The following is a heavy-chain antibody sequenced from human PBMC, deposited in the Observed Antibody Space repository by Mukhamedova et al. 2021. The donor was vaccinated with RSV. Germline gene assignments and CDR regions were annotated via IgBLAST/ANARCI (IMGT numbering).Heavy chain of an antibody. J-gene: IGHJ6*03. CDR2: ISSSSSTI. CDR3: ARGDRYQLLEAYYYYYYYMDV. Sequence: QSTWGGLEWVSYISSSSSTIYYADSVKGRFTISRDNAKNSLYLQMNSLRAEDTAVYYCARGDRYQLLEAYYYYYYYMDVWGKGTTVTVSS. D-gene: IGHD2-2*01. V-gene: IGHV3-48*01.